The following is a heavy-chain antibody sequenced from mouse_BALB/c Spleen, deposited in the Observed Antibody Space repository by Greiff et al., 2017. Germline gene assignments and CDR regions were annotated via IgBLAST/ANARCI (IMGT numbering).Heavy chain of an antibody. CDR3: ARRGTGSDYFDY. CDR2: ISSGGSYT. D-gene: IGHD4-1*01. J-gene: IGHJ2*01. V-gene: IGHV5-6*01. CDR1: GFTFSSYG. Sequence: DVQLVESGGDLVKPGGSLKLSCAASGFTFSSYGMSWVRQTPDKRLEWVATISSGGSYTYYPDSVKGRFTISRDNAKNTLYLQMSSLKSEDTAMYYCARRGTGSDYFDYWGQGTTLTVSS.